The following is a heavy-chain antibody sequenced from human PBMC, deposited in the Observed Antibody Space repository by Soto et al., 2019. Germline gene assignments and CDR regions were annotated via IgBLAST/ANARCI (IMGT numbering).Heavy chain of an antibody. CDR2: IYYSGNT. D-gene: IGHD1-20*01. CDR1: GGSINSYY. CDR3: ARITGTSGYFDY. V-gene: IGHV4-59*01. Sequence: SETLSLTCTVSGGSINSYYWSWIRQPPGKGLEWIGYIYYSGNTNYNPSLKSRVTISVDTSKNQFSLKLSSVTTADTAVYYCARITGTSGYFDYWGQGTLVTVSS. J-gene: IGHJ4*02.